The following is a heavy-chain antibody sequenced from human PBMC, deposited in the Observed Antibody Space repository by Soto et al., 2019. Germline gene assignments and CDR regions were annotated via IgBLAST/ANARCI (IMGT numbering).Heavy chain of an antibody. CDR2: ISGSGGST. Sequence: EVQLLESGGGLVQPGGSLRLSCAASGFTFSSYAMSWARQAPGKGLEWVSAISGSGGSTYYADSVKGRFTISRDNSKNTLYLQMNSLTAEDTAVYYCAKGQFDYGDLFYYWGQGTLVTVSS. V-gene: IGHV3-23*01. J-gene: IGHJ4*02. D-gene: IGHD4-17*01. CDR3: AKGQFDYGDLFYY. CDR1: GFTFSSYA.